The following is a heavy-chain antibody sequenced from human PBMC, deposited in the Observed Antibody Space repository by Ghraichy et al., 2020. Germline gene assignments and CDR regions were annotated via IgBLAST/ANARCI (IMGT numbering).Heavy chain of an antibody. CDR3: AHRQDRYTWNYAFFDY. Sequence: SGPTLVKPTQTLTLTCTFSGFSLSTGGVGVGWIRQPPGKALEWLALIYWDDDKRYSPSLKSRLTITKDTSKNQVVLTMTNMDPVDTATYYCAHRQDRYTWNYAFFDYWGQGTLVTVSS. CDR1: GFSLSTGGVG. CDR2: IYWDDDK. D-gene: IGHD1-7*01. J-gene: IGHJ4*02. V-gene: IGHV2-5*02.